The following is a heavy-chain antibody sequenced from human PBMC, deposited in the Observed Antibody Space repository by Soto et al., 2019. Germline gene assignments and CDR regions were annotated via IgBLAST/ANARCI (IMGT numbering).Heavy chain of an antibody. V-gene: IGHV3-13*05. CDR2: IGTAGDP. J-gene: IGHJ3*02. CDR1: GFTFTRFD. CDR3: ARKISAGGGVVAFDI. Sequence: EVQLVESGGGLVQSGGSLRLSCAASGFTFTRFDMHWVRQDTGKGLEWVSAIGTAGDPYYSDSVKGRFTISRENAKNSLFLQMNSLRAGDTAVYYCARKISAGGGVVAFDIWGQGTMVIVSS. D-gene: IGHD6-13*01.